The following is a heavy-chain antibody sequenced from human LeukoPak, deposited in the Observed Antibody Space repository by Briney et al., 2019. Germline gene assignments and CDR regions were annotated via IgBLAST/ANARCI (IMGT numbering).Heavy chain of an antibody. D-gene: IGHD6-19*01. CDR1: GFTFSSYG. Sequence: QSGGSLRLSCAASGFTFSSYGMHWVRQAPGKGLEWVAVIWYDGSNKYYADSVKGRFTISRDNSKNTLYLQMNSLRAEDTAVYYCARDSDIGWSGGAFDIRGQGTMVTVSS. V-gene: IGHV3-33*01. CDR3: ARDSDIGWSGGAFDI. J-gene: IGHJ3*02. CDR2: IWYDGSNK.